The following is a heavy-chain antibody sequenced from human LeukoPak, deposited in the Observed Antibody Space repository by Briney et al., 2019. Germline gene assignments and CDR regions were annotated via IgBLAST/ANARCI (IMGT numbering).Heavy chain of an antibody. Sequence: SETLSLTCTVSGGSISSSSYYWGWIRQPPGKGLEWIGSIYYSGSTYYNPSLKSRVTISVDTYKNQFSLKLSSVTAADTAVYYCVVVVVANGDGANVETSDYWGQGTLVTVSS. V-gene: IGHV4-39*07. CDR3: VVVVVANGDGANVETSDY. CDR2: IYYSGST. D-gene: IGHD2-15*01. J-gene: IGHJ4*02. CDR1: GGSISSSSYY.